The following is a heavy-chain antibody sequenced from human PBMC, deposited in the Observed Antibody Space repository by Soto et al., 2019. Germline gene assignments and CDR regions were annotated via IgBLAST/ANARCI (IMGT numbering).Heavy chain of an antibody. V-gene: IGHV1-18*01. CDR2: ISAYNGNT. Sequence: ASVKVSCKASGYTFTSYGISWVRQAPGQGLEWMGWISAYNGNTNYAQKLQGRVTMTPDTSTSTAYMELRGLRSDDTAGYYGARGPQKRRYNWNYDGGYYYYMDVWGKGTTVTVSS. D-gene: IGHD1-7*01. CDR3: ARGPQKRRYNWNYDGGYYYYMDV. CDR1: GYTFTSYG. J-gene: IGHJ6*03.